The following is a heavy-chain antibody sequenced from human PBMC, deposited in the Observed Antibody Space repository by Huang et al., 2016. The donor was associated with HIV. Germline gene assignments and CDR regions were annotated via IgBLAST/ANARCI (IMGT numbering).Heavy chain of an antibody. V-gene: IGHV7-4-1*02. CDR3: ACPTLTGESRDDF. J-gene: IGHJ4*02. D-gene: IGHD1-20*01. Sequence: QVQLVQSGSELKKPGASVKVSCKASGYNITRYAMNWVRQAPGQGLEWMGWSNTPTGSPAYAQGFTGRFVFSLDTSVNTAYLQITSLKAEDTAVYYCACPTLTGESRDDFWGQGTLVTVSS. CDR2: SNTPTGSP. CDR1: GYNITRYA.